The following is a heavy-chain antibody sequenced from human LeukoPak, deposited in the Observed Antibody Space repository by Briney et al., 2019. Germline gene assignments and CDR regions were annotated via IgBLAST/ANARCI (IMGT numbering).Heavy chain of an antibody. D-gene: IGHD3-22*01. CDR1: GYSFTSSW. Sequence: GESLKISCKGSGYSFTSSWIGWVRQMPGKGLEWMGMIYPGDSDTRYSPSFQGQVTISADRSISTAYLHWSSLKASDSAMYYCARRDGDYYYGSDYWGQGTLVTVSS. CDR3: ARRDGDYYYGSDY. CDR2: IYPGDSDT. V-gene: IGHV5-51*01. J-gene: IGHJ4*02.